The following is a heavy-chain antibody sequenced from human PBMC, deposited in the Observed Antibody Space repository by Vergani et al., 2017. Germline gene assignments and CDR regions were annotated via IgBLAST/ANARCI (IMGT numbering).Heavy chain of an antibody. CDR3: ARGALWWLRQIDS. V-gene: IGHV4-59*01. CDR1: GDSMNTYY. J-gene: IGHJ4*02. CDR2: IYDSGDT. Sequence: QVQLQESGPGLVKPSETLSLTCSVPGDSMNTYYWTWIRQPPGKGLEWIGYIYDSGDTKYNPSLKSRITMSLDTSKIQFSLNLYSVTAADTAVYYCARGALWWLRQIDSWGQGTLVTVSS. D-gene: IGHD2-21*01.